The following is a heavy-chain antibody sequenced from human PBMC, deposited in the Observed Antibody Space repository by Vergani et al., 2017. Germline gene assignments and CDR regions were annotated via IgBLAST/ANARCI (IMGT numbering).Heavy chain of an antibody. Sequence: QVQLVESGGGVVQPGRSLRLSCAACGFTFSSYGMHWVRQAPGKGLELVAVISYDGSNKYYADSVKGRFTISRDNSKNTLYLQMNSLRAEDTAVYYCAKDQGDYGDSPDYWGQGTLVTVSS. V-gene: IGHV3-30*18. D-gene: IGHD4-17*01. CDR3: AKDQGDYGDSPDY. CDR1: GFTFSSYG. J-gene: IGHJ4*02. CDR2: ISYDGSNK.